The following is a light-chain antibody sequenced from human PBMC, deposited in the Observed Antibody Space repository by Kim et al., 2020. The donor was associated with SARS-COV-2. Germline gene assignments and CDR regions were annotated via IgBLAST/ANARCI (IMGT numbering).Light chain of an antibody. CDR1: QSVSSN. CDR2: GAS. J-gene: IGKJ2*01. Sequence: VSPGERVTLSCRASQSVSSNLAWYQQKPGQAPRLLFYGASTRATDIPARFSGSGSGTEFTLTISSLQSEDFAVYYCQQYNNWPPYTFGQGTKLEIK. CDR3: QQYNNWPPYT. V-gene: IGKV3-15*01.